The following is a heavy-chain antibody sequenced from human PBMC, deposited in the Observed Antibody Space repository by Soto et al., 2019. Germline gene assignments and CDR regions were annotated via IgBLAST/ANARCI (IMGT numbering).Heavy chain of an antibody. D-gene: IGHD1-26*01. V-gene: IGHV3-72*01. J-gene: IGHJ3*02. CDR2: TRNKANSYTT. CDR1: GFTFSDHY. CDR3: ARCSGSYNRDAFDI. Sequence: GGSLRLSCAASGFTFSDHYMDWVRQAPGKGLEWVGRTRNKANSYTTEYAASVKGRFTISRDDSKNSLYLQMNSLKTEDTAVYYCARCSGSYNRDAFDIWGQGTMVTVSS.